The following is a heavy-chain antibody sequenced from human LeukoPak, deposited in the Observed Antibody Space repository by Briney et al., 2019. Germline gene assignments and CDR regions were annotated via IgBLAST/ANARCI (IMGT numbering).Heavy chain of an antibody. CDR1: GDSISSGDYY. CDR2: IYPSGTT. D-gene: IGHD1-14*01. V-gene: IGHV4-30-4*01. Sequence: PSQTLSLTCTVSGDSISSGDYYWNWVRQPPGKGLEWIGNIYPSGTTYYNPSLKSRLTISVDTSKNQFSLKLISVTAADTAVYYCARRPGGINWYFDLWGRGTLVAVSS. CDR3: ARRPGGINWYFDL. J-gene: IGHJ2*01.